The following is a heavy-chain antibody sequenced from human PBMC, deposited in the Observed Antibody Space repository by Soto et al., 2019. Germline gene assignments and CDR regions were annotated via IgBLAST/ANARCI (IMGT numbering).Heavy chain of an antibody. J-gene: IGHJ6*02. CDR2: ISYDGSTQ. V-gene: IGHV3-30-3*01. D-gene: IGHD2-8*02. CDR3: VLGNYYYYGMDV. Sequence: PGGSLRLSCAASGFSFSTYAMYWVRQAPGKGLEWVAVISYDGSTQDYADSVKGRFTISRDNSKNTLYLQMHSLRAEDTAVYYCVLGNYYYYGMDVWGQGTTVTVSS. CDR1: GFSFSTYA.